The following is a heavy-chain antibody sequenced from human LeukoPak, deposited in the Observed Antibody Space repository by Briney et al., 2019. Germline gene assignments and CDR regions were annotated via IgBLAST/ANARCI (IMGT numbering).Heavy chain of an antibody. CDR3: ARHPADWAFDY. CDR2: INPSGGST. D-gene: IGHD3-9*01. J-gene: IGHJ4*02. V-gene: IGHV1-46*01. Sequence: GASVKVSCKASEYTFSRYYMHWVRQAPGQGLEWMGIINPSGGSTTYAQKFQGRVTMTRDTSTTTVHMELSSLRSEDTAGYYCARHPADWAFDYWGQGTLVTVSS. CDR1: EYTFSRYY.